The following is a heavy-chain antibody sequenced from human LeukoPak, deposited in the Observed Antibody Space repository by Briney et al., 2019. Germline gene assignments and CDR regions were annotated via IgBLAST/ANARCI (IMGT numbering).Heavy chain of an antibody. CDR1: GYTFTSYG. Sequence: ASVKVSCKASGYTFTSYGISWVRQAPGQGLEWMGWISAYNGNTNYAQKLQGRVTMTTDTSTSTAYMELRSLRSDDTAVYYCARHLPPYYGSGSPFDYWGQGTLVTVSS. J-gene: IGHJ4*02. CDR2: ISAYNGNT. D-gene: IGHD3-10*01. CDR3: ARHLPPYYGSGSPFDY. V-gene: IGHV1-18*01.